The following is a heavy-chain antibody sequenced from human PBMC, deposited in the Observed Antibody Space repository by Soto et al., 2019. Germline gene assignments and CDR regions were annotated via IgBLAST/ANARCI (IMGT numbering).Heavy chain of an antibody. CDR3: ASSYGSGYRAFDS. J-gene: IGHJ4*02. CDR2: INPILSMS. CDR1: GDTFNFYS. Sequence: QVQLMQSGAEVKKPGSSVRVSCKASGDTFNFYSINWVRQAPGLGLEWMGRINPILSMSNYAQRFQGRVTMTADKSTSTAYMELSSLRSEDTAMYYCASSYGSGYRAFDSWGQGALVTVSS. V-gene: IGHV1-69*02. D-gene: IGHD3-10*01.